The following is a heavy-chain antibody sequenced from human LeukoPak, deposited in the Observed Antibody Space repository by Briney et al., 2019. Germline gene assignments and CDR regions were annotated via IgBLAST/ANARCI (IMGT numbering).Heavy chain of an antibody. CDR1: GGSISNSGFY. D-gene: IGHD3-22*01. CDR3: ARLVTSSDTDYFDY. V-gene: IGHV4-39*01. Sequence: SETLSLTCTVSGGSISNSGFYWGWIRQPPGKGLEWIGSIHYNGRTYYNPSLRSRVTISVDMSKNQFSLRLSSVTAADTAVYYCARLVTSSDTDYFDYWGQGSLVTVSS. J-gene: IGHJ4*02. CDR2: IHYNGRT.